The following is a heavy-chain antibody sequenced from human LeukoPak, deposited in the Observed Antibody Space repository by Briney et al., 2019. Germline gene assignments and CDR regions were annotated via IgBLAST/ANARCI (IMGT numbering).Heavy chain of an antibody. Sequence: PSETLSLTCAVYGGSFSGYYWSWIRQPPGKGLEWIGEINHSGSTNYNPSLKSRVTISVDTSKNQFSLKLSSVTAADTAVYYCARGTSRRDGYNWAYFDYWRQGTLVTVSS. CDR3: ARGTSRRDGYNWAYFDY. D-gene: IGHD5-24*01. CDR1: GGSFSGYY. V-gene: IGHV4-34*01. J-gene: IGHJ4*02. CDR2: INHSGST.